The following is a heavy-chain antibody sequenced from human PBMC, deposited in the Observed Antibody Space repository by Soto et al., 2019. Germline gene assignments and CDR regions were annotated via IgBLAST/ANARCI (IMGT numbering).Heavy chain of an antibody. D-gene: IGHD6-13*01. CDR3: AREGSSSWFPLYYYYGMDV. CDR1: GLTFSSYG. V-gene: IGHV3-33*01. J-gene: IGHJ6*02. Sequence: PWSSLRLSCAASGLTFSSYGMHWVRQAPGTGLEWVAVIWYDGSNKYYADSVKVRFTISRDNSKNTLYLQMNSLRAEDTAVYYRAREGSSSWFPLYYYYGMDVWGQGTTVTVSS. CDR2: IWYDGSNK.